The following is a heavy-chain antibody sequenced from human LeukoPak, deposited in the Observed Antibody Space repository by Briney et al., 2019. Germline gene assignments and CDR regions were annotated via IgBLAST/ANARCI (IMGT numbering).Heavy chain of an antibody. J-gene: IGHJ3*02. Sequence: SETLSLTCTVSGGSISSSSYYWGWIRQPPGKGLEWIGSIYYSGSIYYNPSLKSRVTISVDTSKNQFSLKLSSVTVADTAVYYCARDRSILGTYVAFDIWGQGTMVTVSS. CDR1: GGSISSSSYY. CDR2: IYYSGSI. D-gene: IGHD2-15*01. CDR3: ARDRSILGTYVAFDI. V-gene: IGHV4-39*02.